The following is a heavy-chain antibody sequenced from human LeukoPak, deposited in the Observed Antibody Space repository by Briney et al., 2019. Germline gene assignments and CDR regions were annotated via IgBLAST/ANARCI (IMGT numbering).Heavy chain of an antibody. CDR1: GFTFSSYE. V-gene: IGHV3-66*02. CDR2: IYSGGST. CDR3: ARGRRSGWYVYFDY. Sequence: GGSLRLSCLASGFTFSSYEMNWVRQAPGKGLEWVSVIYSGGSTYYADSVKGRFTISRDNSKNTLYLQMNSLRAQDTAVYYCARGRRSGWYVYFDYWGQGTLVTVSS. J-gene: IGHJ4*02. D-gene: IGHD6-19*01.